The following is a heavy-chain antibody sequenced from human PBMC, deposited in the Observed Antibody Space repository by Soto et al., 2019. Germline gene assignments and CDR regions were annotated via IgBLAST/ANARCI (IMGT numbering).Heavy chain of an antibody. D-gene: IGHD6-19*01. CDR3: ARGGGWYVWFDP. CDR1: GYTFSNHG. Sequence: ASVKVSCKASGYTFSNHGVSWVRQAPGQGLEWMGWISAYNGDTKYAQNLQGRVTMTTDTSTSTAYMELSSLRSEDTAVYYCARGGGWYVWFDPWGQGTLVTVSS. CDR2: ISAYNGDT. V-gene: IGHV1-18*01. J-gene: IGHJ5*02.